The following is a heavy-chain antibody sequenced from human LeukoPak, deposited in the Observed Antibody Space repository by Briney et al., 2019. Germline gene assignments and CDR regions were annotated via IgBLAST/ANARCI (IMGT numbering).Heavy chain of an antibody. D-gene: IGHD2/OR15-2a*01. Sequence: GGTLRLSCAASGFTFSSYGMHWVRQAPGKGLEWVAVISYDGSNKCYAESVKGRFTISRDNSKNTLYLQMNSLRAEDKAVYYCAKGPSGPLCEYWGQGTLVTVST. CDR3: AKGPSGPLCEY. V-gene: IGHV3-30*18. CDR1: GFTFSSYG. CDR2: ISYDGSNK. J-gene: IGHJ4*02.